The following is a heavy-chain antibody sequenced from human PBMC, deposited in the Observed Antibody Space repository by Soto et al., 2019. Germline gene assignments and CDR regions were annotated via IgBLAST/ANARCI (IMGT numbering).Heavy chain of an antibody. J-gene: IGHJ4*02. CDR2: INTGNGDT. CDR1: GYTFTSYL. Sequence: QVQLVQSGAEVKKPGASVKVSCKPSGYTFTSYLIYWVRQAPGQRLEWMGWINTGNGDTKYSQKFQGRVTITRDTSASTAYMELSSLTSEDTAVYYCASGNCGYVCYHDYWGQGTLVTVSS. V-gene: IGHV1-3*04. CDR3: ASGNCGYVCYHDY. D-gene: IGHD2-21*01.